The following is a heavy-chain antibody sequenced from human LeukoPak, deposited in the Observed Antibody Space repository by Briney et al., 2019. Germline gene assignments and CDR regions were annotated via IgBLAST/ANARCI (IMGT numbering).Heavy chain of an antibody. CDR1: GYTFTDYY. V-gene: IGHV1-2*02. J-gene: IGHJ4*02. D-gene: IGHD4-11*01. CDR2: INPNSGET. Sequence: AASVKVSCKTSGYTFTDYYIHWVRQAPGQGLEWMGWINPNSGETNSAQKFQGRFTMTGDTAIRTAYMALSRLTSDDTAVYYCATDRDYSNTERGFDYWGQGTLVTVSS. CDR3: ATDRDYSNTERGFDY.